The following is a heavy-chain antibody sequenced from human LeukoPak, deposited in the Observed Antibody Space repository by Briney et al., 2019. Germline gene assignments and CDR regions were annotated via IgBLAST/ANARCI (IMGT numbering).Heavy chain of an antibody. D-gene: IGHD3-10*01. V-gene: IGHV3-33*01. CDR1: GFTFSSYG. Sequence: GSLRLSCAASGFTFSSYGMHWVRQAPGKGLEWVAVIWYDGSNKYYADSVKGRFTISRDNSKNTLYLQMNSLRAEDTAVYYCARDSGLLWFGELHYWGQGTLVTVSS. CDR3: ARDSGLLWFGELHY. J-gene: IGHJ4*02. CDR2: IWYDGSNK.